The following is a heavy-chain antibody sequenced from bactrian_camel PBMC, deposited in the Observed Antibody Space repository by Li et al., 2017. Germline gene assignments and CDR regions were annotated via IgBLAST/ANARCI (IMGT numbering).Heavy chain of an antibody. CDR2: ISTLNGGTP. Sequence: HVQLVESGGDSVQAGGSLRLSCAAAGYTFQNNCLGWFRLAPGKSRELVSIISTLNGGTPTYADAVKGRFTISRDNAKNTLYLQMNSLLPEDTGMYYCAAVGVFPLDMSFSEALGSPLYSYWGQGTQVTVS. D-gene: IGHD3*01. CDR3: AAVGVFPLDMSFSEALGSPLYSY. V-gene: IGHV3S60*01. J-gene: IGHJ4*01. CDR1: GYTFQNNC.